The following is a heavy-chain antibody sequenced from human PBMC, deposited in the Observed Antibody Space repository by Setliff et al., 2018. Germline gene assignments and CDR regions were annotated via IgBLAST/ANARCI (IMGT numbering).Heavy chain of an antibody. J-gene: IGHJ5*01. D-gene: IGHD3-16*01. Sequence: SVKVSCKSSGGTFSSSGITWVRQAPGQGLQWPGRFIPILSATNYAQNFQGRVTITADESTSTGYMELRSLRSDDTAVYYCARELRSPYWHLDSWGQGTQVTVSS. CDR1: GGTFSSSG. V-gene: IGHV1-69*13. CDR3: ARELRSPYWHLDS. CDR2: FIPILSAT.